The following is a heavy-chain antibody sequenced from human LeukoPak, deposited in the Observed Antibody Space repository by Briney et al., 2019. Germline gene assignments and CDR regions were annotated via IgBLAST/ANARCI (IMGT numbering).Heavy chain of an antibody. Sequence: GGSLRLSCAASGFTVSNNYMTWVRPAPGRGLEWVSVIYSGGSTYYADSVKGRFTISRDNSMNTLYLQMNSLRAEDTAIYYCARGSGGWLYYDYWGQGTLVTVSS. V-gene: IGHV3-53*01. CDR2: IYSGGST. CDR3: ARGSGGWLYYDY. CDR1: GFTVSNNY. J-gene: IGHJ4*02. D-gene: IGHD6-19*01.